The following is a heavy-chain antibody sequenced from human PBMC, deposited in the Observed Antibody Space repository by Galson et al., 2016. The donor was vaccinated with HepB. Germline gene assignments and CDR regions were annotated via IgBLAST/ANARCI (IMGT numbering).Heavy chain of an antibody. V-gene: IGHV1-18*01. Sequence: SVKVSCKASGYSFTNYGITWVRQAPGQGLEWMGWIRALNGDANFAQKFQGRVTMSTDTSTNEMSLTLTSVTAADTAVYYCGTLLEGHGGTGYWGQGTPVTVSS. CDR1: GYSFTNYG. CDR2: IRALNGDA. CDR3: GTLLEGHGGTGY. D-gene: IGHD3-16*01. J-gene: IGHJ4*02.